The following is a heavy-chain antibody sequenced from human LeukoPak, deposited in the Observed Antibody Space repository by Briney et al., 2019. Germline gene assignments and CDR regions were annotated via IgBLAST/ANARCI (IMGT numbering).Heavy chain of an antibody. J-gene: IGHJ6*03. CDR1: GYTFTSYG. D-gene: IGHD6-6*01. V-gene: IGHV1-18*01. CDR2: ISAYNGNT. CDR3: ATVPTIAARPHYYYMDV. Sequence: ASVKVSCKASGYTFTSYGISWVRQAPGQGLEWMGWISAYNGNTNYAQKLQGRVTMTTDTSTSTAYMELRSLRSDDTAVYYCATVPTIAARPHYYYMDVWGKGTTVTVSS.